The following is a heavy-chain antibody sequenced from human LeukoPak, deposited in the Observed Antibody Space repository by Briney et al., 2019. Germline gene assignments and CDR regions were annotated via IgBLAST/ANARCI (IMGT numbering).Heavy chain of an antibody. V-gene: IGHV5-51*01. CDR1: GYSFTSYW. D-gene: IGHD3-3*01. CDR3: ARGFKGDTIFGVVILDAFDI. Sequence: GESLKISCKGSGYSFTSYWIGWVRQMPGKGLEWMGIIYPGDSDTRYSPSFQGQVTISADKSISTAYLQWSSLKASDTAMYYCARGFKGDTIFGVVILDAFDIWGQGTMVTVSS. CDR2: IYPGDSDT. J-gene: IGHJ3*02.